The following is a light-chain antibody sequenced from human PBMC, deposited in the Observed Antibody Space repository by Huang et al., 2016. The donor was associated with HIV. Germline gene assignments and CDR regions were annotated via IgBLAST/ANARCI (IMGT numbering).Light chain of an antibody. V-gene: IGKV3-11*01. CDR1: QSVHSF. Sequence: EIVLTQSPATLSLSPGERATLSCRASQSVHSFLVWYQHKPGQAPRLLMYDASNRATGMPARFRGSGSGTDFTLTITNLQSEDSAVYYCHQRSAWPLTFGGGTKVEI. CDR2: DAS. CDR3: HQRSAWPLT. J-gene: IGKJ4*01.